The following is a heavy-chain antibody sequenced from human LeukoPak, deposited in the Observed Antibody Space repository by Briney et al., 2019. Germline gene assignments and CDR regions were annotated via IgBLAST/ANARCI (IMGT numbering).Heavy chain of an antibody. CDR2: ISGSGGST. Sequence: GGSLRLSCAASGFTFSSYAMSWVRQAPGKGLEWVSAISGSGGSTYYADSVKGRFTISRDNSKNTLYLQMNSLRAEDTAVYYCARDYGDHQYYFDYWGQGTLVTVSS. CDR3: ARDYGDHQYYFDY. D-gene: IGHD4-17*01. CDR1: GFTFSSYA. J-gene: IGHJ4*02. V-gene: IGHV3-23*01.